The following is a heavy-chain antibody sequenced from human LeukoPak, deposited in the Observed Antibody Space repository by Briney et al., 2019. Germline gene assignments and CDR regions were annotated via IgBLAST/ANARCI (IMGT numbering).Heavy chain of an antibody. V-gene: IGHV1-2*02. CDR2: INPNSGGT. CDR3: ARDHPSADFWSGYYTPSPPHDY. CDR1: GYTFTGYY. Sequence: ASVKVSCKASGYTFTGYYMHWVRQAPGQGLEWMGWINPNSGGTNYAQKFQGRVTMTRDTSISTAYMELSRLRSDDTAVYYCARDHPSADFWSGYYTPSPPHDYWGQGTLVTVSS. D-gene: IGHD3-3*01. J-gene: IGHJ4*02.